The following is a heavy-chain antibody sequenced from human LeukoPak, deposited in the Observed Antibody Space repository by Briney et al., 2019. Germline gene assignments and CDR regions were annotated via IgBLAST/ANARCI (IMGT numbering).Heavy chain of an antibody. CDR1: GFTFSSYA. V-gene: IGHV3-23*01. J-gene: IGHJ4*02. Sequence: QAGGSLRLSCAASGFTFSSYAMSWVRQAPGKGLEWISAISSGSGTYYADSVKGRFTVSRDNSKNTLYLQMNSLRAEDTAVYYCARVRGIVVPLDYWGQGTLVTVSS. CDR3: ARVRGIVVPLDY. D-gene: IGHD3-22*01. CDR2: ISSGSGT.